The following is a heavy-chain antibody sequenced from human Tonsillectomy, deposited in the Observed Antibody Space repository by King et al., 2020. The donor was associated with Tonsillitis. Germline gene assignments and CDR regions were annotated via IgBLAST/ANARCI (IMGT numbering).Heavy chain of an antibody. J-gene: IGHJ3*02. Sequence: VQLVESGGGVVQPGRSLRLSCAASGFTFSSYAMHWVRQAPGKGLEWVAVISYDGSNKYYADSVKGRLTISRDNSKNTLYLQMNSLRAEDTAVYYCARDHHYYARNGAFDIWGQGTMVTVSS. V-gene: IGHV3-30-3*01. D-gene: IGHD3-10*01. CDR2: ISYDGSNK. CDR3: ARDHHYYARNGAFDI. CDR1: GFTFSSYA.